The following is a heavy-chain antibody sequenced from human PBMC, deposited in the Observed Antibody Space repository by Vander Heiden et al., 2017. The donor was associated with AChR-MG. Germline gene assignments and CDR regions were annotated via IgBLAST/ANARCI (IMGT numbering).Heavy chain of an antibody. V-gene: IGHV4-4*02. CDR3: TRQSGHFSDY. D-gene: IGHD1-26*01. CDR2: IHRDEST. J-gene: IGHJ4*02. CDR1: GDSISSGHW. Sequence: QVQLQESGPGVVKPSETLSLTCTVSGDSISSGHWWSWVRQSPGQVLEWIGQIHRDESTSYNPSVKSRGTISQDKSKNQFSLKLFSVTAADTAVYFCTRQSGHFSDYWGQGTLVTVSS.